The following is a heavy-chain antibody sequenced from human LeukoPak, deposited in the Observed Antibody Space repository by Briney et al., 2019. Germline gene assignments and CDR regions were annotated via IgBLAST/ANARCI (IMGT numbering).Heavy chain of an antibody. Sequence: SETLSLTCAVYGGSFSGYSWSWIRQPPGKGLEWIGYIYHSGSTYYNPSLKSRVTISVDRSKNQFSLKLSSVTAADTAVYYCARGPNYYYYGMDVWGQGTTVTVSS. V-gene: IGHV4-30-2*01. CDR2: IYHSGST. CDR3: ARGPNYYYYGMDV. J-gene: IGHJ6*02. CDR1: GGSFSGYS.